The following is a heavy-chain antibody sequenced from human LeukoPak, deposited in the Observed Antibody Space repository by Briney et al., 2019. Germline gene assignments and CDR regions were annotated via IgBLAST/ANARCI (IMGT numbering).Heavy chain of an antibody. J-gene: IGHJ4*02. CDR2: IKQDGSEK. CDR1: GFTFSNYW. D-gene: IGHD4-17*01. Sequence: GGSLRLSCAASGFTFSNYWMSWVRQAPGKGLEWVANIKQDGSEKYYVDSVEGRFTVSRDNAKNSLFLQMNSLRAEDTAMYYCVTETTVTGWGYWGQGTLVTVSS. CDR3: VTETTVTGWGY. V-gene: IGHV3-7*01.